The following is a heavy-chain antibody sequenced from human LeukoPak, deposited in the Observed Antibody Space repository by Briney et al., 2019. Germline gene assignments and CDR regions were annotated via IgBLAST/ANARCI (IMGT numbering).Heavy chain of an antibody. J-gene: IGHJ5*02. Sequence: QSGRSLRLSCAASGFSFNNFAMHWVRQAPGKGLEWVAVISYDGSNKYYTDSVKGRFIISRDSSKKMMYLQMNSLRAEDTAVYYCAREMEGFWSGTFDPWGQGTLVTVSS. V-gene: IGHV3-30*04. CDR1: GFSFNNFA. D-gene: IGHD3-3*01. CDR3: AREMEGFWSGTFDP. CDR2: ISYDGSNK.